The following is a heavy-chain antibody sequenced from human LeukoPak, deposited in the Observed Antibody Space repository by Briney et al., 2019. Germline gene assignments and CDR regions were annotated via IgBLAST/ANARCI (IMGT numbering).Heavy chain of an antibody. J-gene: IGHJ5*01. CDR2: IKSQTGGGTT. Sequence: GGSLRLSCAASGFTFSDAWMSWVRQAPGEGLEWVGRIKSQTGGGTTDYAAPVKGRFSISRDDSKNTLYLQMNSLKTEDTAVYYCTRVGTTWFHSWGQGTLVTVSS. V-gene: IGHV3-15*01. CDR3: TRVGTTWFHS. D-gene: IGHD1-26*01. CDR1: GFTFSDAW.